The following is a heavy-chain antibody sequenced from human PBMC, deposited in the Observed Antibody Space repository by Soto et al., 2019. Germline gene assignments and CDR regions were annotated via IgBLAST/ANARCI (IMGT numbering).Heavy chain of an antibody. Sequence: QVQLVQSGAEVKKPGASVKVSCKASGYTFTSYGISWVRQAPGQGLEWMGWISAYNGNTNYAQKLQGRVTMTTDTSTSTADMELRSLRSDDTAVYYCARDSATIMAAAGTGYWGQGTLVTVSS. CDR1: GYTFTSYG. V-gene: IGHV1-18*01. J-gene: IGHJ4*02. CDR3: ARDSATIMAAAGTGY. CDR2: ISAYNGNT. D-gene: IGHD6-13*01.